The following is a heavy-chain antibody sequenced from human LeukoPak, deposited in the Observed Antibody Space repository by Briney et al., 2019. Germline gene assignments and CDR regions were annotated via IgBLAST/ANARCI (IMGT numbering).Heavy chain of an antibody. CDR2: ISGSSAYT. CDR1: GFPFSAYY. CDR3: ARAIPGVVYGMDV. D-gene: IGHD2-15*01. Sequence: PGGSLRLSCAASGFPFSAYYMSWIRQAPGKGLEWLSYISGSSAYTKYADSVKGRFTISRDNAKNSLYLQMNSLRAEDTAVYYCARAIPGVVYGMDVWGQGTTVTVSS. J-gene: IGHJ6*02. V-gene: IGHV3-11*05.